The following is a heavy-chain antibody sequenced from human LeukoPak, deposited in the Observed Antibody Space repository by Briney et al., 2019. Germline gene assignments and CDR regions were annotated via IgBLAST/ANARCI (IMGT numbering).Heavy chain of an antibody. CDR2: IYYSGST. J-gene: IGHJ4*02. CDR3: ARVDYYVSSGYEFDY. CDR1: GGSISSGDYY. D-gene: IGHD3-22*01. Sequence: SQTLSLTCTVSGGSISSGDYYWSWIRQPPGKGLEWIGYIYYSGSTYYNPSLKSRVTISVDTSKNQFSLKLSSVTAADTAVYYCARVDYYVSSGYEFDYWGQGTLVTVSS. V-gene: IGHV4-30-4*01.